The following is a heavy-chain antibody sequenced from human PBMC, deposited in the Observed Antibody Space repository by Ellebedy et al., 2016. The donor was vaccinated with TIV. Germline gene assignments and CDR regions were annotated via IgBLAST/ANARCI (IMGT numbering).Heavy chain of an antibody. CDR1: GFSFRSYW. Sequence: PGGSLRLSCEAAGFSFRSYWMSWVRQAPGKGLEWVANIYHGGGEQHYVDSVKGRFTISRDNAKNTMFLQMNSMRAEDTAGYYFARRGSHGDYAVKNNSWFDRWGQGTLVTVSS. CDR3: ARRGSHGDYAVKNNSWFDR. D-gene: IGHD4-17*01. J-gene: IGHJ5*02. V-gene: IGHV3-7*01. CDR2: IYHGGGEQ.